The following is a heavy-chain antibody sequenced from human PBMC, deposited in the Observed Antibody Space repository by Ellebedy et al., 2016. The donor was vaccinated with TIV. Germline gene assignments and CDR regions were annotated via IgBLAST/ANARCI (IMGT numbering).Heavy chain of an antibody. Sequence: PGGSLRLSCAASGFNFRSYWMTWVRQAPGKGLEWVAKIRQEGDEIYYVESVKGRFTIYRDNAKNSLFLQMKSLRVEDTAVYYCARRASYGDYAVQVNPWFDPWGQGTLVTVSS. D-gene: IGHD4-17*01. CDR1: GFNFRSYW. CDR3: ARRASYGDYAVQVNPWFDP. J-gene: IGHJ5*02. V-gene: IGHV3-7*01. CDR2: IRQEGDEI.